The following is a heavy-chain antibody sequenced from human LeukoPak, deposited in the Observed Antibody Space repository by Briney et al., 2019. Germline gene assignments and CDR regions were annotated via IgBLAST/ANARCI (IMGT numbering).Heavy chain of an antibody. CDR3: ARGYSYGSHFDF. Sequence: GGSLRLSCVASGFTFSGYEMNWVRQTPGKGLEWVSYISGSDSDIYADSVRGRFTISRDNAKNSLYLQMNSLRAEDTAVYYCARGYSYGSHFDFWGQGTLATVSS. CDR2: ISGSDSDI. J-gene: IGHJ4*02. D-gene: IGHD5-18*01. CDR1: GFTFSGYE. V-gene: IGHV3-48*03.